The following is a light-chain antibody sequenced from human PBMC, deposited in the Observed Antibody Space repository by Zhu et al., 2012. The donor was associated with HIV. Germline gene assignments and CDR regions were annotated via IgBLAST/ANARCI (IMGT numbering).Light chain of an antibody. CDR1: QAFGDY. J-gene: IGKJ1*01. V-gene: IGKV1-27*01. CDR2: GAP. Sequence: DIQMTQSPSSLSASVGDRVTITCRASQAFGDYLAWYQKKPGKSPRLLIYGAPTLQLTIPSRFSGSRSGTDFTLTISNLQTEDVATYYCQKYDSAPRTFGQGTKVEIK. CDR3: QKYDSAPRT.